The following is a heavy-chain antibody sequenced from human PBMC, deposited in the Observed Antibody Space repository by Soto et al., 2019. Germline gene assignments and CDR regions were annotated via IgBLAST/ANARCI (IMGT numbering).Heavy chain of an antibody. V-gene: IGHV4-34*01. Sequence: SETLSLTCAVYGGSFSGYYWSWIRQPPGKGLEWIGEINHSGSTNYNPSLKSRVTISVDTSKNQFSLKLSSVTAADTAVYYCARPKVPYSSSSGYDYWGQGTQVTVSS. CDR3: ARPKVPYSSSSGYDY. D-gene: IGHD6-6*01. CDR2: INHSGST. CDR1: GGSFSGYY. J-gene: IGHJ4*02.